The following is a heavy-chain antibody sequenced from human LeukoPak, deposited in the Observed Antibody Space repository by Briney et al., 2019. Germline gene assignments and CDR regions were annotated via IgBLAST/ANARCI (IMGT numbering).Heavy chain of an antibody. J-gene: IGHJ4*02. CDR3: ARVRRGYSYGYLDY. CDR2: ISYDGSNK. CDR1: GFTFSSYW. Sequence: EGSLRLSCAASGFTFSSYWMSWVRQAPGKGLEWVAVISYDGSNKYYADSVKGRFTISRDNSKNTLYLQMNSLRAEDTAVYYCARVRRGYSYGYLDYWGQGTLVTVSS. V-gene: IGHV3-30*03. D-gene: IGHD5-18*01.